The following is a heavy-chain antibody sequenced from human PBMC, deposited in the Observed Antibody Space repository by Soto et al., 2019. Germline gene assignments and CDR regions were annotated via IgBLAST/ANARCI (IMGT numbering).Heavy chain of an antibody. CDR1: GFTFSSYW. CDR3: ARVALVDTAMVSWFGH. J-gene: IGHJ5*02. D-gene: IGHD5-18*01. V-gene: IGHV3-74*01. CDR2: INSDGSST. Sequence: XGSLRLSCSASGFTFSSYWMHWVRQAPGKGLVWVSRINSDGSSTSYADSVKGRFTISRDNAKNTLYLQMNSLRAEDTAVYYCARVALVDTAMVSWFGHWGQGTLVTVSS.